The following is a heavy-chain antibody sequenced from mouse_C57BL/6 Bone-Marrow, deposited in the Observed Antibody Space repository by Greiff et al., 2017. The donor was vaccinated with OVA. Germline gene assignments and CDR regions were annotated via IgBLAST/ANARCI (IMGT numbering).Heavy chain of an antibody. V-gene: IGHV14-4*01. J-gene: IGHJ2*01. CDR2: IDPENGDT. CDR1: GFNIKDDY. CDR3: TSYDCYPLFDY. D-gene: IGHD2-3*01. Sequence: EVQLQQSGAELVRPGASVKLSCKASGFNIKDDYMHWVKQRPEQGLEWIGWIDPENGDTEYASKFQGTATITADTSSNTAYLQLSSLTSEDTAVDYCTSYDCYPLFDYWGQGTTLTVSS.